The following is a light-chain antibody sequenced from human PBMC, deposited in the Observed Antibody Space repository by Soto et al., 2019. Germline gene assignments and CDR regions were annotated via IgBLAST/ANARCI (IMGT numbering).Light chain of an antibody. CDR3: CSYAGTYSYV. CDR1: SNDVGGYDY. CDR2: DVS. J-gene: IGLJ1*01. Sequence: QSVLTQPRSVSGSPGQSVTISCTGTSNDVGGYDYVSWYQQHPGKAPKLIIYDVSKRPSGVPDRFSGSKSGNTASLTISGLQAEDEADYYCCSYAGTYSYVFGTGTKV. V-gene: IGLV2-11*01.